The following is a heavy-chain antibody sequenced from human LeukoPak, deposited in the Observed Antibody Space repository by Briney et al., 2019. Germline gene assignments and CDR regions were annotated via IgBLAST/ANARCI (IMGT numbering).Heavy chain of an antibody. CDR3: ARGEGYDFWSGYYRRDVGLNY. CDR1: GGSFSGYY. Sequence: PSETLSLTCAVYGGSFSGYYWSWIRQPPGKGLEWIGEINHSGSTNYNPSLKSRVTISVDTSKNQFSLKLSSVTAADTAVYYCARGEGYDFWSGYYRRDVGLNYWGQGTLVTVSS. J-gene: IGHJ4*02. D-gene: IGHD3-3*01. CDR2: INHSGST. V-gene: IGHV4-34*01.